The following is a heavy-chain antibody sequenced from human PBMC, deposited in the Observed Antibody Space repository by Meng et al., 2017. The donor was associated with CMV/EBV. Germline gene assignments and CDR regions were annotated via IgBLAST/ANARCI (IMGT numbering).Heavy chain of an antibody. Sequence: GSLRLSCTVSGGSISSSSYYWGWLRQPPGKGLEWIGSIYYSGSTYYNPSLKSRVTISVDTSKNQFSLKLSSVTAADTAVYYCARVSGESSGWSYYYYYYGMDVWGQGTTVTVSS. CDR2: IYYSGST. V-gene: IGHV4-39*07. CDR1: GGSISSSSYY. D-gene: IGHD6-19*01. CDR3: ARVSGESSGWSYYYYYYGMDV. J-gene: IGHJ6*02.